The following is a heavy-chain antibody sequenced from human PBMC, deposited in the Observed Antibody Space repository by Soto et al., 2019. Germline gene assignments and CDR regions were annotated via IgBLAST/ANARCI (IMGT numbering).Heavy chain of an antibody. CDR1: GFTFNNYA. V-gene: IGHV3-33*01. D-gene: IGHD6-6*01. CDR3: AGGGVSARPDI. CDR2: IWFDGSNR. J-gene: IGHJ6*02. Sequence: QVQLVESGGGVVLPGTSLRLSCAASGFTFNNYAMHWVRQAPGKGLEWVAIIWFDGSNRYHADSVKGRFTISRDNGNKIANLQMSSLSGADTGVVYCAGGGVSARPDIWGQGTTVILAS.